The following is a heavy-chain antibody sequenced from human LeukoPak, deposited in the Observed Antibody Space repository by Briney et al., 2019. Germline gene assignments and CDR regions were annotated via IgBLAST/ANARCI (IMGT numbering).Heavy chain of an antibody. CDR1: GYSFTSYW. D-gene: IGHD3-10*01. V-gene: IGHV5-51*01. CDR3: ARQGLLGSGSYYRVYYYYMDV. CDR2: IYPGDSDT. J-gene: IGHJ6*03. Sequence: GESLKISCKGSGYSFTSYWIGWVRQMPGKGLEWMGIIYPGDSDTRYSPSFQGQVTISADKSISTAYLQWSSLKASDTAMCYCARQGLLGSGSYYRVYYYYMDVWGKGTTVTISS.